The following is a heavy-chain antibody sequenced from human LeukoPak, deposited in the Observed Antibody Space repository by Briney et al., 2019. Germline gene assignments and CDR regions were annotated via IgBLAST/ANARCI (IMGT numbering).Heavy chain of an antibody. CDR2: ISGSGGST. CDR3: ARMRGQQVIPRNFFDS. V-gene: IGHV3-23*01. J-gene: IGHJ4*02. D-gene: IGHD6-13*01. Sequence: GGSLRLSCAASGFTFTSHGMSWVRQAPGKGLEWVSTISGSGGSTYYADSVKGRFTISRDSSKNTLYLQMSSLRAEDTAVYYCARMRGQQVIPRNFFDSWGQGTLVTVSS. CDR1: GFTFTSHG.